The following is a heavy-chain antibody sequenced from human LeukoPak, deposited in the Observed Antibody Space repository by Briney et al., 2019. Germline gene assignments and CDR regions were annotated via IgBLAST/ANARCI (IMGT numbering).Heavy chain of an antibody. CDR3: ASEPNSSTWAKKDAEYFQH. CDR1: GGSISSGSYY. Sequence: SETLSLTCTVSGGSISSGSYYWSWIRQPAGKGLEWIGRIYTSGSTNYNPSLKSRVTISVDTSKNQFSLKLSSVTAADTAVYYGASEPNSSTWAKKDAEYFQHWGQGTLVTVSS. J-gene: IGHJ1*01. CDR2: IYTSGST. V-gene: IGHV4-61*02. D-gene: IGHD6-13*01.